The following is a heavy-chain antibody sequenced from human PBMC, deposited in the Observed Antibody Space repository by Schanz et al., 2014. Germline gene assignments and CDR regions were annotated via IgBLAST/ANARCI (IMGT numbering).Heavy chain of an antibody. CDR1: GFSLDIFA. D-gene: IGHD3-10*01. Sequence: EVHLLESGGGLVEPGGSLRLSCATSGFSLDIFAVSWVRQAPGKGLEWVSSFNDGGVNKYYADSVKGRFTISRDNSKNTLYLQMNSLRPEDTAVYYCAKGRFGELSAFDIWGQGTMVTVSS. V-gene: IGHV3-23*01. CDR2: FNDGGVNK. CDR3: AKGRFGELSAFDI. J-gene: IGHJ3*02.